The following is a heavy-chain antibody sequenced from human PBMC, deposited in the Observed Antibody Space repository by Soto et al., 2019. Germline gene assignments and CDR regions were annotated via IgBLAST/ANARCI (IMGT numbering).Heavy chain of an antibody. J-gene: IGHJ4*02. CDR3: AKGYGAQSYFDY. V-gene: IGHV4-59*01. CDR1: GGSFSRYY. D-gene: IGHD4-17*01. CDR2: IYYSGST. Sequence: SETLSLTCTVSGGSFSRYYWSWIRQPPGKGLEWIGYIYYSGSTNYNPSLKSRVTISVDTSKNQFSLKLSSVTAADTAVYYCAKGYGAQSYFDYWGQGTLVTVSS.